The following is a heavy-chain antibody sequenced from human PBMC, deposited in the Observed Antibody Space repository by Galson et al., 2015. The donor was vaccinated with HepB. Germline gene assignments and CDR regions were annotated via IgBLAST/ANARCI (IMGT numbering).Heavy chain of an antibody. Sequence: SVKVSCKASGGTFSSYAISWVRQAPGQGLEWMGGIIPIFGTANYAQKFQGRVTITADESTSTAYMELSSLRSEDTAVYYCARGRDITIFGVVIMGFDYWGQGTLVTVSS. J-gene: IGHJ4*02. CDR2: IIPIFGTA. CDR1: GGTFSSYA. V-gene: IGHV1-69*13. D-gene: IGHD3-3*01. CDR3: ARGRDITIFGVVIMGFDY.